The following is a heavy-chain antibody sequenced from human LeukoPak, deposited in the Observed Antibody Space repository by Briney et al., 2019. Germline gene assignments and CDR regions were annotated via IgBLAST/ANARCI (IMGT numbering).Heavy chain of an antibody. D-gene: IGHD6-13*01. CDR3: AKQYSSSWAYYYYYYMDV. Sequence: GGSLRLSCAASGFTFSSYGMHWVRQAPGKGLEWVAVIWYDGSNKYYADSVKGRFTISRDNSKNTLCLQMNSLRAEDTAVYYCAKQYSSSWAYYYYYYMDVWGKGTTVTVSS. V-gene: IGHV3-33*06. CDR2: IWYDGSNK. CDR1: GFTFSSYG. J-gene: IGHJ6*03.